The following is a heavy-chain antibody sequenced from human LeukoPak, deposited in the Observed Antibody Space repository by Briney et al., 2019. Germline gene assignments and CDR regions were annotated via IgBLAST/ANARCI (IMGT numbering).Heavy chain of an antibody. CDR3: AKEPREYCSRTSCPNWIDA. V-gene: IGHV3-23*01. Sequence: GGSLRLSSVASGFTFRSYAMSWVRHAWGTGVEGVSALSASGLTTYYADTVKGRFSISRDTSKNTLYLQMSSLRADDTAVYYCAKEPREYCSRTSCPNWIDAWGQGTLVTVSS. J-gene: IGHJ5*02. CDR1: GFTFRSYA. D-gene: IGHD2-2*01. CDR2: LSASGLTT.